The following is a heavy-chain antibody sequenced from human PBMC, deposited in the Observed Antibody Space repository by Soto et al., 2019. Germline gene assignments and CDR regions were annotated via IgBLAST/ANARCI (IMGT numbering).Heavy chain of an antibody. J-gene: IGHJ6*02. CDR1: GGSISSYY. D-gene: IGHD6-13*01. Sequence: SETLSLTCTVSGGSISSYYWSWIRQPPGKGLEWIGYIYYSGSTNYNPSLKSRVTISVDTSKNQFSLKLSSVTAADTAVYYCARGLRPRIAAAGNGMDVWGQGTTVTVSS. CDR2: IYYSGST. CDR3: ARGLRPRIAAAGNGMDV. V-gene: IGHV4-59*12.